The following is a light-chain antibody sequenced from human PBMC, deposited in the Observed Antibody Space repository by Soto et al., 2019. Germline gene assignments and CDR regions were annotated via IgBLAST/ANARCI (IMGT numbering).Light chain of an antibody. CDR2: DAS. J-gene: IGKJ1*01. V-gene: IGKV1-5*01. CDR3: QQYKNYWT. Sequence: DIQMTQSPSTLSASVGDRVTITCRASQSISTWLAWYQQRPGKAPKVLIYDASSLESGVPSRFSGSGSGTEFTLSISSPQPDDFATYYCQQYKNYWTFGQGTKVDIK. CDR1: QSISTW.